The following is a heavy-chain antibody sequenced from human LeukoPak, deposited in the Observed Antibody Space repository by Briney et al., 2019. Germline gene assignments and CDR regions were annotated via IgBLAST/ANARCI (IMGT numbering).Heavy chain of an antibody. D-gene: IGHD3-10*01. Sequence: SQTLSLTCAVSGGSISSGGYSWSWIRQPPGKGLEWIGYIYHSGSTYYNPSLKSRVTISVDRSKNQFSLKLSSVTAADTAVYHCARGGPLWFGELSYFDYWGQGTLVTVSS. CDR3: ARGGPLWFGELSYFDY. V-gene: IGHV4-30-2*01. CDR1: GGSISSGGYS. CDR2: IYHSGST. J-gene: IGHJ4*02.